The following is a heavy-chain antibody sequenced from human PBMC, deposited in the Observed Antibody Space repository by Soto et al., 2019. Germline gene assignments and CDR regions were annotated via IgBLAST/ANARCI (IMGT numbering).Heavy chain of an antibody. Sequence: GGSLRLSSAASGFSFSNYLMSWVRQSPGKGLEWVANIKVDGSDKYYVDSVKGRFTISRDNAKNSLFLQMNSLRAEDTAVYYCARGYSTSPNWFDPWGQGTLVTVSS. CDR2: IKVDGSDK. D-gene: IGHD6-13*01. V-gene: IGHV3-7*03. J-gene: IGHJ5*02. CDR1: GFSFSNYL. CDR3: ARGYSTSPNWFDP.